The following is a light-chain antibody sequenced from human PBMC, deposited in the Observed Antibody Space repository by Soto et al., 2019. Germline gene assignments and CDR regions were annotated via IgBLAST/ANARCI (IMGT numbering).Light chain of an antibody. Sequence: DIVVTQSPLSLSVTPGEPASISCRSSQSLRHRSGYYFLDWYLQKPGQSPQVLIYLGSTRASGVPDRFSGSGSGTDFTLEISRVEAEDVGVYYCMQSLQTRTFGQGTKVEIK. CDR3: MQSLQTRT. J-gene: IGKJ1*01. V-gene: IGKV2-28*01. CDR2: LGS. CDR1: QSLRHRSGYYF.